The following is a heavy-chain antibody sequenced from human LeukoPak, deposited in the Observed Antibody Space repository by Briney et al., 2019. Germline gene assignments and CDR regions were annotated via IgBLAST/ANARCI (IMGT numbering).Heavy chain of an antibody. CDR1: GYTFTSYG. Sequence: ASVNVPGKASGYTFTSYGISWVRQAPGQGLEWMGWISAYNGNTNYAQKLQGRVTITTDTSTSTAYMELRSLRSDNSAVYYCARDKVGTATLLDYWGQGTLVTVSS. J-gene: IGHJ4*02. D-gene: IGHD2-21*02. CDR2: ISAYNGNT. CDR3: ARDKVGTATLLDY. V-gene: IGHV1-18*01.